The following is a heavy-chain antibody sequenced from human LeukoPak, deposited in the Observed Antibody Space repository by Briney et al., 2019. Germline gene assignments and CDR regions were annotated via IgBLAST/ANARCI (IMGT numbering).Heavy chain of an antibody. D-gene: IGHD4-17*01. J-gene: IGHJ3*02. V-gene: IGHV3-53*01. CDR3: ASRSAGDYVNTFDI. CDR2: IYSGGRT. CDR1: GFTVSSNY. Sequence: GGSLRLSCAASGFTVSSNYMTWVRQAPGKGLEWVSVIYSGGRTYYADSVKGRFTISRDNSKNTLYLDMNSLRAEDAAVYYCASRSAGDYVNTFDIWGQGAMVTVSS.